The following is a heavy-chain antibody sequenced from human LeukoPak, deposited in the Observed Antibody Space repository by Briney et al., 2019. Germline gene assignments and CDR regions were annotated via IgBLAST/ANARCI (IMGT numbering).Heavy chain of an antibody. Sequence: GGSLRLSCAASGFTYSSYAMSWVRQAPGKGLEWVSGFSGGDGSTSYADSVKGRFTISRDNSKNTLYLQMNSLRAEDTAVYYCAKGKVVPATIYDYWGQGTLVTVSS. V-gene: IGHV3-23*01. CDR3: AKGKVVPATIYDY. D-gene: IGHD2-2*02. CDR1: GFTYSSYA. CDR2: FSGGDGST. J-gene: IGHJ4*02.